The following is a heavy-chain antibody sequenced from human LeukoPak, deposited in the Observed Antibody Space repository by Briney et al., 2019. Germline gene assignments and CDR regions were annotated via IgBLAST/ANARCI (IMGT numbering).Heavy chain of an antibody. CDR3: ATIPREYSGYDYFDY. J-gene: IGHJ4*02. CDR1: GYTFTSYD. D-gene: IGHD5-12*01. CDR2: MNPNSGNT. Sequence: GASVKVSCKASGYTFTSYDINWVRQATGQGLEWMGWMNPNSGNTGYAQKFQGRVTTTRNTSISTAYMELSSLRSEDTAVYYCATIPREYSGYDYFDYWGQGTLVTVSS. V-gene: IGHV1-8*01.